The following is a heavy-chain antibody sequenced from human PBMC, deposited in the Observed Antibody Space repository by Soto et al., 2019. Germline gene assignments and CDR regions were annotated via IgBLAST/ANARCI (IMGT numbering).Heavy chain of an antibody. D-gene: IGHD6-13*01. Sequence: QVQLVQSGAEVKKPGSSVKVSCKASGGTFSSYTISWVRQAPGQGLEWMGRIIPILGIANYAQKFQGRVTITADKSTRTAYMELSSLRSEDTAVYYCARDQVLVYSSSWYSFDYWGQGTLVTVSS. CDR1: GGTFSSYT. J-gene: IGHJ4*02. CDR3: ARDQVLVYSSSWYSFDY. V-gene: IGHV1-69*08. CDR2: IIPILGIA.